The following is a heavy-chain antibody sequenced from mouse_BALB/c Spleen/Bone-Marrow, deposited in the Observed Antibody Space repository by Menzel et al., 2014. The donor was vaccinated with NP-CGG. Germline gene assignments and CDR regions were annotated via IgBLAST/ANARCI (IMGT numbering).Heavy chain of an antibody. CDR2: ISDGGSYT. CDR3: ARGNYGNYGAMDY. Sequence: EVQLVESGGGLVKPGGPLKLSCAASGFTFSDYYMYWVRQTPEKRLEWVATISDGGSYTYYPDSVKGRFTISRDNAKNNLYLQMSSLKSEDTAMYYCARGNYGNYGAMDYWGQGTSVTVSS. D-gene: IGHD2-1*01. CDR1: GFTFSDYY. V-gene: IGHV5-4*02. J-gene: IGHJ4*01.